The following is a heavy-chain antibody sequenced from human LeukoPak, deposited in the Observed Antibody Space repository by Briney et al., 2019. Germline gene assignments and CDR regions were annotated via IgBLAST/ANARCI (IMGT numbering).Heavy chain of an antibody. J-gene: IGHJ4*02. CDR1: GYTFTGYY. Sequence: ASVKVSCKASGYTFTGYYMHWVRQAPGQGLEWMGGIIPIFGTANYAQKFQGRVTITADESTSTAYMELSSLRSEDTAVYYCARILQYHEGYWGQGTLVTVSS. V-gene: IGHV1-69*13. CDR2: IIPIFGTA. CDR3: ARILQYHEGY. D-gene: IGHD4-11*01.